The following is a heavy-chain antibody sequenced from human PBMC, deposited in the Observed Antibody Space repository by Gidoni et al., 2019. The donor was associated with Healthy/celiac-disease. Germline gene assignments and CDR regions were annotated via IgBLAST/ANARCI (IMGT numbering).Heavy chain of an antibody. CDR2: IYYSGST. V-gene: IGHV4-31*03. CDR1: GGSIRSGGYY. D-gene: IGHD3-10*01. Sequence: QVQLQESGPGLVTPSQTLSLTCTVSGGSIRSGGYYWSWLRQHPGKGLEWIGYIYYSGSTYYNPSLKSRVTISVDTSKNQFSLKLSSVTAADTAVYYCARAPGITRFDYWGQGTLVTVSS. CDR3: ARAPGITRFDY. J-gene: IGHJ4*02.